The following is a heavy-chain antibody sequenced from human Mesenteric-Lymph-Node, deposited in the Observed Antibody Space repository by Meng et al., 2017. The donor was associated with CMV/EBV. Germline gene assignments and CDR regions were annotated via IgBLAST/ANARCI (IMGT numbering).Heavy chain of an antibody. CDR1: GTSISSSDW. CDR3: ARLAQMNRELHGFDY. J-gene: IGHJ4*02. V-gene: IGHV4-4*02. D-gene: IGHD1-26*01. CDR2: IYHSGIN. Sequence: SGTSISSSDWWSWVRQPPGKGLEWIGEIYHSGINNYHPSLGSRVTMSVDKSKNQFSLKLSSVSAADTAVYYCARLAQMNRELHGFDYWGQGTLVTVSS.